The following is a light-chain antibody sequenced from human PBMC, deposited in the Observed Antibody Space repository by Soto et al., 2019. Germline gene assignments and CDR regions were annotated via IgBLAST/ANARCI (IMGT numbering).Light chain of an antibody. CDR2: EVR. Sequence: QSALTQPASVSGSAGQSITISCSGTMRDVGAYNLVSWYQQHPGTAPKLIIYEVRNRPSGISSRFSGSRSGNTASLTISVLQPEEEGVYYFSAYTARSTLVCGGGTQLTVL. V-gene: IGLV2-14*01. CDR1: MRDVGAYNL. J-gene: IGLJ3*02. CDR3: SAYTARSTLV.